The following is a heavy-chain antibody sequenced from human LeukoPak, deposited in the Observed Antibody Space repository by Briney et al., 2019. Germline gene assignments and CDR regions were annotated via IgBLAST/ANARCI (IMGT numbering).Heavy chain of an antibody. CDR2: IYTSGST. V-gene: IGHV4-61*02. CDR1: GGSISSGSYY. D-gene: IGHD3-10*01. Sequence: SETLSLTCTVSGGSISSGSYYWSWIRQPAGKGLEWIGRIYTSGSTNYNPSLKSRVTISVDTSKNQFSLKLSSVTAADTAVYYCASNTIWFGESAGAFDIWGQGTMVTVSS. CDR3: ASNTIWFGESAGAFDI. J-gene: IGHJ3*02.